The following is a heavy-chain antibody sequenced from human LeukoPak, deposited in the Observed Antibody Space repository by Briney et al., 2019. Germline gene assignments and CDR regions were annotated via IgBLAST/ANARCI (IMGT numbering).Heavy chain of an antibody. V-gene: IGHV3-23*01. J-gene: IGHJ6*02. CDR3: ARDYDFWSGYPSPMDV. Sequence: GGSLRLSCAASGFTFNTYAMSWVRQAPGKGLEWVSGISGSGGSTNYADSVKGRFTISRDNSKNTLYLQMNSLRAEDTAVYYCARDYDFWSGYPSPMDVWGQGTTVTVSS. CDR1: GFTFNTYA. CDR2: ISGSGGST. D-gene: IGHD3-3*01.